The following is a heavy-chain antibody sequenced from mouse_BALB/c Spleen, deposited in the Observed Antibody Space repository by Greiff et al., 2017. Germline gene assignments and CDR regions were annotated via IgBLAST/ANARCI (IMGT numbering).Heavy chain of an antibody. D-gene: IGHD2-14*01. J-gene: IGHJ2*01. CDR3: ARSLAYYRSYFDY. Sequence: QVQLQQSGAELVRPGTSVKVSCKASGYAFTNYLIEWVKQRPGQGLEWIGVINPGSGGTNYNEKFKGKATLTADKSSSTAYMQLSSLTSDDSAVYFCARSLAYYRSYFDYWGQGTTLTVSS. CDR1: GYAFTNYL. CDR2: INPGSGGT. V-gene: IGHV1-54*03.